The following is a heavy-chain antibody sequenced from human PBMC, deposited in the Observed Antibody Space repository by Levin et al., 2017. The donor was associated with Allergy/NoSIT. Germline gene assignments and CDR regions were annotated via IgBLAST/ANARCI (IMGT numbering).Heavy chain of an antibody. J-gene: IGHJ6*02. CDR1: GFTFSDYS. Sequence: GGSLRLSCAASGFTFSDYSMNWVRQAPGKGLEWVSCISHRDSFIYYVDSVKGRFTTSRDNAKNSLYLQMSSLTAEDTAVYYCVRDWDVWGHGTTVTVSS. V-gene: IGHV3-21*01. CDR3: VRDWDV. CDR2: ISHRDSFI.